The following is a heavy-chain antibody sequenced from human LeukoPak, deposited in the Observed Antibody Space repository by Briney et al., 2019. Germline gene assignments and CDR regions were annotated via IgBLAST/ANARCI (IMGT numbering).Heavy chain of an antibody. CDR1: GGSISGDY. V-gene: IGHV4-59*08. J-gene: IGHJ4*02. D-gene: IGHD4-11*01. CDR2: IYYSGST. Sequence: SETLSLTCTVSGGSISGDYGSWIRQPPGKGLEWIGYIYYSGSTNYTPSLKSRVTMSVDMSKNQFSLKLSSVTAADTAVYYCARLTYDDYNNNYYFDYWGQGTLVAVSS. CDR3: ARLTYDDYNNNYYFDY.